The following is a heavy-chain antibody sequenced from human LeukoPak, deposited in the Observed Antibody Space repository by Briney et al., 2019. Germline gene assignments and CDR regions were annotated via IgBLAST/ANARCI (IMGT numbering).Heavy chain of an antibody. CDR3: ARGTSTAALTSFDY. CDR1: GFTFDDYG. D-gene: IGHD6-6*01. V-gene: IGHV3-20*04. CDR2: INWNGGST. Sequence: GGSLRLSCAASGFTFDDYGMSWVRQAPGKGLEWVSGINWNGGSTGYADSVKGRFTISRDNAKNSLYLQMNSLRAEDTALYYCARGTSTAALTSFDYWGQGTLVTVSS. J-gene: IGHJ4*02.